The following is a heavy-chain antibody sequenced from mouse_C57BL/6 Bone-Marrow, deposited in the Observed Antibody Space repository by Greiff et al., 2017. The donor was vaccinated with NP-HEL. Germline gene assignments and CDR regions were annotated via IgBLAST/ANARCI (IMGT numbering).Heavy chain of an antibody. CDR1: GYAFTNYL. CDR2: INPGSGGT. J-gene: IGHJ3*01. D-gene: IGHD2-3*01. V-gene: IGHV1-54*01. Sequence: QVQLQQSGAELVRPGTSVKVSCKASGYAFTNYLIEWVKQRPGQGLEWIGVINPGSGGTNYNEKFKGKATLTADKSSSTAYMQLSSLTSEDSAVYFCARSGRDGYYSWFAYWGQGTLVTVSA. CDR3: ARSGRDGYYSWFAY.